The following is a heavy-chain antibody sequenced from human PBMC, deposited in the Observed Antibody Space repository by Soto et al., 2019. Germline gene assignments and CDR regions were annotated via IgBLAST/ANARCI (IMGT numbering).Heavy chain of an antibody. V-gene: IGHV3-30*18. CDR3: AKDLQSYGDYDYYCYGMDV. J-gene: IGHJ6*02. D-gene: IGHD4-17*01. CDR1: GFTFSNYG. Sequence: QVQLVESGGGEVQPGRSLTISCAASGFTFSNYGMHWVRQTPGKGLEWVAVISYDGTNKFYSDSVTGRFTISRDNFKNTLPLQMNSLRADDTAVYSCAKDLQSYGDYDYYCYGMDVWGLGTRGTVSS. CDR2: ISYDGTNK.